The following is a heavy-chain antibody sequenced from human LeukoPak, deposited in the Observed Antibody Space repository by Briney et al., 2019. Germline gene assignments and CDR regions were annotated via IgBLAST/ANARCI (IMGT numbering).Heavy chain of an antibody. Sequence: SETLSLTCTVSGGSISNYYWNWIRQPPGKGLEWIGYIYSSGSTNYNPSLKSRVTISVDTSKNQFSLKLTSVTAADTAVYYCARYHWDAFDIWGQGTMVTVSS. D-gene: IGHD2-2*01. V-gene: IGHV4-59*01. CDR3: ARYHWDAFDI. CDR1: GGSISNYY. J-gene: IGHJ3*02. CDR2: IYSSGST.